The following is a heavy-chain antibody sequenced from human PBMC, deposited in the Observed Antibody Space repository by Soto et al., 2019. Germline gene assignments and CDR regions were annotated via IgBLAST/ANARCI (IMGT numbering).Heavy chain of an antibody. D-gene: IGHD3-10*02. Sequence: QVQLVESGGGVVQPGRSLRLSCAASGFTFSSHGIHWVRQAPGKGLEWVAIISYDGSTRYYADSVKGRFTISRDNSKNTRSLQMASLRAQDRAVYYCAKGAHRRQMLAWFDSWCQGPLVTVSS. J-gene: IGHJ5*01. CDR1: GFTFSSHG. CDR2: ISYDGSTR. V-gene: IGHV3-30*18. CDR3: AKGAHRRQMLAWFDS.